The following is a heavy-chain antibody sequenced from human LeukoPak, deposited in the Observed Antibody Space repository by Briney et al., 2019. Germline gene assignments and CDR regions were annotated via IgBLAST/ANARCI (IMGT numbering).Heavy chain of an antibody. V-gene: IGHV4-4*07. CDR2: IYTSGST. D-gene: IGHD3-9*01. CDR1: GGSISSYY. J-gene: IGHJ6*02. CDR3: ARETADYDILTGYYNGYYYYGMDV. Sequence: SETLSLTCTVSGGSISSYYWSWIRQPAGKGLEWIGRIYTSGSTNYNPSLKSRVTMSVDTSRNQFSLKLSSVTAADTAVYYCARETADYDILTGYYNGYYYYGMDVWGQGTTVTVSS.